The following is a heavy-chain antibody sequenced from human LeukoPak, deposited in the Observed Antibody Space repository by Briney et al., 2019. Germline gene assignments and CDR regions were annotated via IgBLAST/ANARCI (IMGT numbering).Heavy chain of an antibody. CDR1: GGSISSGGYS. CDR2: IYHSGST. J-gene: IGHJ4*02. Sequence: SQTLSLTCAVSGGSISSGGYSWSWIRQPPGKGLEWIGYIYHSGSTYYNSSLKSRVTISVDRSKNQFSLKLSSVTAADTAVYYCARARPTYGDLYYFDYWGQGALVTVSS. D-gene: IGHD4-17*01. CDR3: ARARPTYGDLYYFDY. V-gene: IGHV4-30-2*01.